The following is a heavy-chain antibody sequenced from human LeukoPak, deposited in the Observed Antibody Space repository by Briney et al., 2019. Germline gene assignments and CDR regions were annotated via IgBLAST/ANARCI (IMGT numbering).Heavy chain of an antibody. CDR3: ARRSYGDYYFDY. D-gene: IGHD4-17*01. CDR1: GFTFSTYS. Sequence: QPGGSLRLSCAASGFTFSTYSMNWVRQAPGKGPEGVSYISSSGTTISYADSVKGRFTISRDNVKNSLYLQTNSLRAEDTAVYYCARRSYGDYYFDYWGQGILVTVSS. CDR2: ISSSGTTI. V-gene: IGHV3-48*01. J-gene: IGHJ4*02.